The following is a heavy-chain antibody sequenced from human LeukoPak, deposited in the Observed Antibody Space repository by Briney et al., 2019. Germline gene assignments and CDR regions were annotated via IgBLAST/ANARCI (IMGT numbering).Heavy chain of an antibody. CDR3: ARDVFGPAATYYYGMDV. D-gene: IGHD2-2*01. Sequence: SGGSLRLSCAASGFTFSSCSMNWVRQAPGKGLEWVSSISSSSSYIYYADSVKGRFTISRDNAKNSLYLQMNSLRAEDTAVYYCARDVFGPAATYYYGMDVWGQGTTVTVSS. J-gene: IGHJ6*02. CDR1: GFTFSSCS. V-gene: IGHV3-21*01. CDR2: ISSSSSYI.